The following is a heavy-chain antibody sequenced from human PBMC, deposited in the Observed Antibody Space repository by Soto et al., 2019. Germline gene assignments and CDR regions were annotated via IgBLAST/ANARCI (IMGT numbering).Heavy chain of an antibody. CDR2: LSGSGTST. CDR1: GFSFVNYA. Sequence: EVQLLGSGGGLVQPGGSLRLSCAASGFSFVNYAMNWVRQAPGKGLEWVSGLSGSGTSTYYADSVKGRFTISRDNSRDTLFLQMNSLTADDTAVYYCAKATTNGGWFNPFDSWGQGALVTVSS. V-gene: IGHV3-23*01. J-gene: IGHJ4*02. D-gene: IGHD6-19*01. CDR3: AKATTNGGWFNPFDS.